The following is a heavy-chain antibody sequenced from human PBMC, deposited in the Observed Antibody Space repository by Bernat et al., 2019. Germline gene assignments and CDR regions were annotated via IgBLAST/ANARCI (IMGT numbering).Heavy chain of an antibody. V-gene: IGHV3-33*05. CDR1: GFTFSSYG. J-gene: IGHJ3*01. Sequence: QVQLMESGGGVVQPERSLRLSCAASGFTFSSYGMHWVRQAPGKGLEWLAVILNDGSKDYYADSVKGRFTISRDNSKNTLYLQMHSLRAEDTAVYYCARDTLTVDNGFDLWGQGTMVIVSA. CDR3: ARDTLTVDNGFDL. D-gene: IGHD7-27*01. CDR2: ILNDGSKD.